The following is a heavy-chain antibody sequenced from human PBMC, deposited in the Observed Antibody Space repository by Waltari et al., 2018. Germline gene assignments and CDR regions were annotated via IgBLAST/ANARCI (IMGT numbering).Heavy chain of an antibody. D-gene: IGHD2-2*02. CDR1: VLPFRCHA. Sequence: QVQLVESGGTVVQPGKSLARSCAASVLPFRCHACHWVRQDPGKGLQWLAVISYDGNTKYYDDSVKDRFTISRDNAQNKVNLQLDSLRPDDTGIYYCVSVHLRYRVGPGDFWGPGTLVTVSS. CDR3: VSVHLRYRVGPGDF. CDR2: ISYDGNTK. J-gene: IGHJ4*02. V-gene: IGHV3-30*01.